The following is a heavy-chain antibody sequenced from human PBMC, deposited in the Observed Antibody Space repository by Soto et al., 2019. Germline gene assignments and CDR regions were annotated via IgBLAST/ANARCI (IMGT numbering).Heavy chain of an antibody. J-gene: IGHJ3*02. Sequence: GGSLSLSCAASGFTFSSYAMSWVRQAPGKGLEWVSAISGSGGSTYYAGSVKGRFTISRDNSKNTLYLQMNSLGAEDTAVYYCAKDAAIAAAAGSAFDIWGQGTMVTVSS. CDR3: AKDAAIAAAAGSAFDI. D-gene: IGHD6-13*01. V-gene: IGHV3-23*01. CDR2: ISGSGGST. CDR1: GFTFSSYA.